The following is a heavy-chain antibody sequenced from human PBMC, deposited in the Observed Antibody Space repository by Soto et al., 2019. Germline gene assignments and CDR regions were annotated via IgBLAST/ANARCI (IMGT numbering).Heavy chain of an antibody. Sequence: SETLSLTCTVSGGSISTYYWSWIRQPPGKGLEWIGYIYYSGSTNYNPSLKSRVTISVDTSKNQFSLKLSSVTAADTAVYFCARHCGDYYDTSGRRWYFNYWGQGTLVTVS. D-gene: IGHD3-22*01. V-gene: IGHV4-59*08. J-gene: IGHJ4*02. CDR2: IYYSGST. CDR1: GGSISTYY. CDR3: ARHCGDYYDTSGRRWYFNY.